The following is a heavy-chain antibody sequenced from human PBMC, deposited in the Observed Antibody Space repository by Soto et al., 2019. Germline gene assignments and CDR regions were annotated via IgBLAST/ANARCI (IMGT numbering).Heavy chain of an antibody. CDR3: ARYVLRFNYYGMDV. D-gene: IGHD4-17*01. CDR1: GGSFSGYY. J-gene: IGHJ6*02. CDR2: INHSGST. Sequence: SETLSLTCAVYGGSFSGYYWSWIRQPPGKGLEWIGEINHSGSTNYNPSLKSRGTISVDTSKNQFSLKLSPVTAADTAVYYCARYVLRFNYYGMDVWGQGTTVTVSS. V-gene: IGHV4-34*01.